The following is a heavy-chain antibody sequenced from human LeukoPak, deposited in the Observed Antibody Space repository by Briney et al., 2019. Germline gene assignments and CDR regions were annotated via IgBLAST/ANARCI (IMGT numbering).Heavy chain of an antibody. V-gene: IGHV1-8*02. CDR2: MNPNSGNT. CDR3: ARGSIAVAGTLWY. CDR1: GYTFTGYY. J-gene: IGHJ4*02. D-gene: IGHD6-19*01. Sequence: ASVKVSCKASGYTFTGYYIHWVRQATGQGLEWMGWMNPNSGNTGYAQKFQGRVTMTRNTSISTAYMELSSLRSEDTAVYYCARGSIAVAGTLWYWGQGTLVTVSS.